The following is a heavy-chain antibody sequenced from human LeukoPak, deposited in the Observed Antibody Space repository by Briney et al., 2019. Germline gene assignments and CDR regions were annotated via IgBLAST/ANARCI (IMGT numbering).Heavy chain of an antibody. CDR3: ARGYSSFDY. D-gene: IGHD6-19*01. J-gene: IGHJ4*02. CDR2: ISSSGSHI. V-gene: IGHV3-21*01. Sequence: PGGSLRLSCAASGFTFSSYSISWVRQAPGKGLEWVPSISSSGSHIYYADSVKGRFTISRDNAKNSLYLQMNSLRAEDTAVYYCARGYSSFDYWGQGTLVTVSS. CDR1: GFTFSSYS.